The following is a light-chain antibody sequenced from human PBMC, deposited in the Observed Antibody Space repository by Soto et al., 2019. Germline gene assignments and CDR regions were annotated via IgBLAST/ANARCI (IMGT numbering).Light chain of an antibody. CDR3: QKYDTAPLT. V-gene: IGKV1-27*01. CDR2: GAS. J-gene: IGKJ4*01. CDR1: RDISNY. Sequence: DIQVTQSPSSLSASLGDRVSITCRASRDISNYLAWYQQKPGQVPRLLISGASTLHSGVPSRFSGSGSGTDFTLTSTSLQPEDIATYFCQKYDTAPLTFGGGTKVEI.